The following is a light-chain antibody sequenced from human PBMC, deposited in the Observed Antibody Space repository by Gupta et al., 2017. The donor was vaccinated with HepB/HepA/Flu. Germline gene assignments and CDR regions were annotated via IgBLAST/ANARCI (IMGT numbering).Light chain of an antibody. Sequence: SVLTQPPSASGTPGQSVTISCSGSSTNIGSNTVNWYQQLPGTAPKLLIYSNNQRPSGVPDRFSGSKSGTSASLAISGLQSEDEADYYCAAWDDSLNGLVFGGGTKLTVL. V-gene: IGLV1-44*01. CDR2: SNN. J-gene: IGLJ2*01. CDR1: STNIGSNT. CDR3: AAWDDSLNGLV.